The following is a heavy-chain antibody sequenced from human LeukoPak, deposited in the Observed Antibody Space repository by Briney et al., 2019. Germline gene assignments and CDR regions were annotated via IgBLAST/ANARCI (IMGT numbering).Heavy chain of an antibody. CDR3: ARTMSSWSFGY. J-gene: IGHJ4*02. Sequence: GASVKLSCKASGGTFSSYAISWVRQAPGQGLEWMGRIIPIFGTANYAQKFQGRVTITTDESTSTAYMELSSLRSEDTAVYYCARTMSSWSFGYWGQGTLVTVSS. D-gene: IGHD6-13*01. CDR2: IIPIFGTA. V-gene: IGHV1-69*05. CDR1: GGTFSSYA.